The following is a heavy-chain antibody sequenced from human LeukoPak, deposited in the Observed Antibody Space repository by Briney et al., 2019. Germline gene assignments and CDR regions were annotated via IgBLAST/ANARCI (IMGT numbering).Heavy chain of an antibody. CDR1: GYSFTSYW. CDR3: ARLYGDYYYFDY. CDR2: IDPSDSYT. V-gene: IGHV5-10-1*01. J-gene: IGHJ4*02. D-gene: IGHD4-17*01. Sequence: GEPLKISCKGSGYSFTSYWISWVRQMPGKGLEWMGRIDPSDSYTNYSPSFQGHVTISADKSISTAYLQWSSLKASDTAMYYCARLYGDYYYFDYWGQGTLVTVSS.